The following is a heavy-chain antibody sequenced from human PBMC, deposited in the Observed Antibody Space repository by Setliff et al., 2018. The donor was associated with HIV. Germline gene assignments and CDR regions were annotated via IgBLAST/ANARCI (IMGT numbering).Heavy chain of an antibody. D-gene: IGHD1-26*01. CDR1: GVSITTDGYY. J-gene: IGHJ2*01. CDR3: AGGEWDQYWYFDL. V-gene: IGHV4-31*03. Sequence: SETLSLTCSVSGVSITTDGYYWSWIRHYPGKGLEWIGYMYHSGSTYYNASLASRLIMSLDPSKNQFSLKLNSMTAADTAMYYCAGGEWDQYWYFDLWGRGTLVTVSS. CDR2: MYHSGST.